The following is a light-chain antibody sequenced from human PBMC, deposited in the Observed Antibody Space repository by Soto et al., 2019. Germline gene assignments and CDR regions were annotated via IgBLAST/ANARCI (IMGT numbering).Light chain of an antibody. Sequence: ELVLTQSPATLSLSPGERATLSCRASQSVSSYLAWYQQKTGQAPRLLIYEASKRASGIQDSFSGSGSGTEFTLTIRSLEPEDFAVYYCKQRSNWPTCGQGTKVDIK. CDR3: KQRSNWPT. CDR2: EAS. J-gene: IGKJ2*01. CDR1: QSVSSY. V-gene: IGKV3-11*01.